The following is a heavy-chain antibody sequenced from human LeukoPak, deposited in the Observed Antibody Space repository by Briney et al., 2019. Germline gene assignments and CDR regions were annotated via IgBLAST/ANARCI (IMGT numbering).Heavy chain of an antibody. CDR2: ISRGSSYI. J-gene: IGHJ3*02. Sequence: GGSLRLSCAASGFTFSSYSMNWVRQAPGKGLEWVSYISRGSSYIYYADSVKGRFTISRDNAKNSLYLQMNTLRAEDTSVYYCARSLYSGYDYDAFDIWGQGTVVTVSS. D-gene: IGHD5-12*01. CDR1: GFTFSSYS. CDR3: ARSLYSGYDYDAFDI. V-gene: IGHV3-21*01.